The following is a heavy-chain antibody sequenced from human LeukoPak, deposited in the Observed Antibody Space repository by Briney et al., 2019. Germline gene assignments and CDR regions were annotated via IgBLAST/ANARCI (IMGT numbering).Heavy chain of an antibody. CDR3: ARVVGGNYYYFDY. D-gene: IGHD1-26*01. V-gene: IGHV1-18*01. CDR2: ISAYNDDA. Sequence: GASVKVSCKASGYTFTTYRINWVRQAPGQGLEWMGWISAYNDDAHYAQKLQGRVTMTTDTSTNTAYMELRRLRSDDTAVYYCARVVGGNYYYFDYWGQGTLVTVSS. J-gene: IGHJ4*02. CDR1: GYTFTTYR.